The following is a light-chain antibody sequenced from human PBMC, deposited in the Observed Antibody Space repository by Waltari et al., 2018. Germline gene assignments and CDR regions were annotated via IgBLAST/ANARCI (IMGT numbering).Light chain of an antibody. J-gene: IGLJ3*02. CDR1: SSNIGDYNL. CDR2: YVT. Sequence: QSALTQPASVSGSPGQSITIPCTGTSSNIGDYNLVSWFQHPPGKVPELVMYYVTKRPSGISDLFSGSKSGNTASLTISALQADDEADYYCCSYSTSGSWMFGGGTK. V-gene: IGLV2-23*02. CDR3: CSYSTSGSWM.